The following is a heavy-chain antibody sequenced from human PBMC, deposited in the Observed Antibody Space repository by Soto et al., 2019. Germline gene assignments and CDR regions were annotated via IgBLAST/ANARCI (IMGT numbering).Heavy chain of an antibody. Sequence: QVQLVESGGGVVQPGRSLRLSCAASGFTFSSYGMHWVRQAPGKGLEWVAVISYDGSNKYYADSVKGRFTIYRDNSKNTPYLQMNSLRAEDTAVYYCAKDQYYYDSSGYYQLHYYYGMDVWGQGTTVTVSS. CDR2: ISYDGSNK. D-gene: IGHD3-22*01. V-gene: IGHV3-30*18. CDR1: GFTFSSYG. CDR3: AKDQYYYDSSGYYQLHYYYGMDV. J-gene: IGHJ6*02.